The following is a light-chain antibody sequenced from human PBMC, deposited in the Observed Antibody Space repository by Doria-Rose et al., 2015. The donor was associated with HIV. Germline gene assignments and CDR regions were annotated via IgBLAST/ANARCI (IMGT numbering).Light chain of an antibody. CDR3: QQYGTSRGT. V-gene: IGKV3-20*01. J-gene: IGKJ5*01. CDR2: DAS. CDR1: QRAKSSY. Sequence: TQSPGTLSLSPGERATLSCRASQRAKSSYLAWYQQKPGQAPRLLIYDASTRATGIPDRFSDSGSGTDSTLTISRLEPEDVAVYYCQQYGTSRGTFGQGTRLEIK.